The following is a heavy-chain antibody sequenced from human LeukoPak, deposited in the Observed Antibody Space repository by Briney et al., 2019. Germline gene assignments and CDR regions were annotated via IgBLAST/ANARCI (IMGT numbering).Heavy chain of an antibody. CDR1: GFTLSRYW. V-gene: IGHV3-7*01. CDR3: ANVGDGYSDAFYI. Sequence: GGSLRLSCAASGFTLSRYWMTWVRQAPGKGLEFVACIKQDGNEKYYVGSVKGRLTVSRDTATNSLHLQMNSLRVEDTAMYYCANVGDGYSDAFYIWGQGTMVTVSS. D-gene: IGHD5-24*01. CDR2: IKQDGNEK. J-gene: IGHJ3*02.